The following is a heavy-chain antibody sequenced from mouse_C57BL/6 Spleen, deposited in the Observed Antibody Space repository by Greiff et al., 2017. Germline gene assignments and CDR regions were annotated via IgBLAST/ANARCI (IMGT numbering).Heavy chain of an antibody. V-gene: IGHV1-80*01. D-gene: IGHD1-1*01. J-gene: IGHJ2*01. CDR3: ARSGVVTPDFDY. CDR2: IYPGDGDT. Sequence: VKLMESGAELVKPGASVKISCKASGYAFSSYWMNWVKQRPGKGLEWIGQIYPGDGDTNYNGKFKGKATLTADKSSSTAYMQLSSLTSEDSAVYFCARSGVVTPDFDYWGQGTTLTVSS. CDR1: GYAFSSYW.